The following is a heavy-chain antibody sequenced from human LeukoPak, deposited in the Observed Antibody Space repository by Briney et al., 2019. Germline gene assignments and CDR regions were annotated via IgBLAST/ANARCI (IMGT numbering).Heavy chain of an antibody. J-gene: IGHJ3*02. Sequence: HPGGFLRLSCAASGFTFDDYAMHWVRQAPGKGLEWVSGISWNSGSIGYADSVKGRFTISRDNAKNSLYLQMNSLRAEDMALYYCAKDRTSYSNYRLGNAFDIWGQGTMVTVSS. CDR3: AKDRTSYSNYRLGNAFDI. V-gene: IGHV3-9*03. D-gene: IGHD4-11*01. CDR1: GFTFDDYA. CDR2: ISWNSGSI.